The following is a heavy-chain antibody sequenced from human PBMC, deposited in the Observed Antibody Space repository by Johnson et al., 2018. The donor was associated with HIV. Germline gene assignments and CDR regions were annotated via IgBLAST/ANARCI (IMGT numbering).Heavy chain of an antibody. CDR1: GFTVSSNY. CDR3: AREGALGAYDAFDI. D-gene: IGHD3-10*01. CDR2: IKQDGSER. J-gene: IGHJ3*02. V-gene: IGHV3-7*01. Sequence: EVQLLESGGGLVQPGGSLRLSCAASGFTVSSNYMSWVRQAPGKGLEWVANIKQDGSERYYVDSVKGRFTISRDNAKNSLSLQMNSLRAEDTAVYYCAREGALGAYDAFDIWGQGTMVTVSS.